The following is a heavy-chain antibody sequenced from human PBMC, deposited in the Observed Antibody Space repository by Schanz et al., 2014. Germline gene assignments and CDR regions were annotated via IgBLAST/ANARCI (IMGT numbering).Heavy chain of an antibody. CDR3: TTYCDGGCAIDN. J-gene: IGHJ4*02. CDR2: IKSKTDGGTT. V-gene: IGHV3-15*01. Sequence: EVRLVESGGGLVQPGGSLRLSCVASGFNFYTSAMTWVRQAPGKGLEWVGRIKSKTDGGTTDYAAPVKGRFTISRDDSKNTLFLQMNSLKTEDTAVYYCTTYCDGGCAIDNWGQGALVTVSS. CDR1: GFNFYTSA. D-gene: IGHD6-19*01.